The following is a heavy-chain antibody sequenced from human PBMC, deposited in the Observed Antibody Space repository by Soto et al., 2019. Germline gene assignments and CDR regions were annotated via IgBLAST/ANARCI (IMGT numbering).Heavy chain of an antibody. V-gene: IGHV1-69*13. J-gene: IGHJ6*02. CDR2: IIPIFGTA. D-gene: IGHD5-18*01. CDR3: ARDRRWTDMVHRYYYYGMDV. CDR1: GGTFSSYA. Sequence: SVKVSCKASGGTFSSYAISWVRQAPGQGLEWMGGIIPIFGTANYAQKFQGRVTITADESTSTAYMELSSLRSEDTAVYYCARDRRWTDMVHRYYYYGMDVWGQGTTVTVSS.